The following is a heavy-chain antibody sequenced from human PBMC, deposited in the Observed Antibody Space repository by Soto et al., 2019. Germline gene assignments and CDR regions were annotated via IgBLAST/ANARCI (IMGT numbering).Heavy chain of an antibody. CDR1: GYTFTSYA. Sequence: ASLKVSCKASGYTFTSYAMHWVRQDPGQRLEWMGWINAGNGNTKYSQKFQGRVTITRDTSASTAYMELSSLRSEDTAVYYCSNSSYYYYGMDVWGQGTTVTVSS. V-gene: IGHV1-3*01. D-gene: IGHD5-18*01. J-gene: IGHJ6*02. CDR2: INAGNGNT. CDR3: SNSSYYYYGMDV.